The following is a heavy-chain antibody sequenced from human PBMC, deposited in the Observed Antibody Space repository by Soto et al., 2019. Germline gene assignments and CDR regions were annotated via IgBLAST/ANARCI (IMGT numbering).Heavy chain of an antibody. D-gene: IGHD2-15*01. CDR2: INNDGSST. CDR1: GFTFSSYL. V-gene: IGHV3-74*01. J-gene: IGHJ6*02. CDR3: ARDLGGPDV. Sequence: GGSLRLSCAASGFTFSSYLMHLVRHAPGKGLVWVSRINNDGSSTSYADSVKGRFTISRDNAKNTLYLQMNSLRAEDTAVYYCARDLGGPDVWGQGTTVTVSS.